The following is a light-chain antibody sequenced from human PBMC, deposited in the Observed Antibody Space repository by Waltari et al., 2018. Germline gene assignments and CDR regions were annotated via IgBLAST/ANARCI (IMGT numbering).Light chain of an antibody. Sequence: IQLTQSPSSLSAFVGDRVTITCRASRDISNSLAWYQQTPGKAPKLLLYGASKLQGGVPSRFSGSGSGTVYTLTISSLWPEDFATYYCQEYFGSGASFGGGTKVEI. CDR2: GAS. J-gene: IGKJ4*01. CDR3: QEYFGSGAS. CDR1: RDISNS. V-gene: IGKV1-NL1*01.